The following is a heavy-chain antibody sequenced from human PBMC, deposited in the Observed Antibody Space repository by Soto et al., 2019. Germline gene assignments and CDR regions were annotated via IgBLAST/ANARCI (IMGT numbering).Heavy chain of an antibody. Sequence: PGGSLRLSCAASGFTFSSYAMSWVRQAPGKGLEWVSAISGSGGSTYYADSVKGRFTISRDNSKNTLYLQMNSLRAEDTAVYYCAKAPVAMVSYYYYYMDVWGKGTTVTVSS. D-gene: IGHD5-18*01. CDR2: ISGSGGST. V-gene: IGHV3-23*01. CDR3: AKAPVAMVSYYYYYMDV. CDR1: GFTFSSYA. J-gene: IGHJ6*03.